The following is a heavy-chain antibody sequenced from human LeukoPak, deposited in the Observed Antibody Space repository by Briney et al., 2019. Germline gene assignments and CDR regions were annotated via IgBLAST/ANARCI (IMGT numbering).Heavy chain of an antibody. CDR1: GGSISSSSYY. D-gene: IGHD6-19*01. CDR2: IYYSGST. J-gene: IGHJ4*02. Sequence: SETLPLTCTVSGGSISSSSYYWGWIRQPPGKGLEWIGSIYYSGSTNYNPSLKSRVTISVDTSKNQFSLKLSSVTAADTAVYYCARVGGSGWFHLDYWGQGALITVSS. CDR3: ARVGGSGWFHLDY. V-gene: IGHV4-39*07.